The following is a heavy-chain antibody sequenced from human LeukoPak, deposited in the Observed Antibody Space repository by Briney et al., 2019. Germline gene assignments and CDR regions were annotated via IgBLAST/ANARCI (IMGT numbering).Heavy chain of an antibody. V-gene: IGHV4-59*01. CDR2: IYYSGST. D-gene: IGHD3-22*01. J-gene: IGHJ4*02. Sequence: SETLSLTCTVSGGSISSYYWSWIRQPPGKGLEWIGYIYYSGSTNYNPSLKSRVTISVDTSKNQFSLKLSSVTAADTAVYYCARGNRFAPQTMIVESDYWGQGTLVTVSS. CDR1: GGSISSYY. CDR3: ARGNRFAPQTMIVESDY.